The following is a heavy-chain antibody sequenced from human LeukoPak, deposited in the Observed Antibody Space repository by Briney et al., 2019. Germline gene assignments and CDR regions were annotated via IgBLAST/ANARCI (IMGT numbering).Heavy chain of an antibody. J-gene: IGHJ5*02. CDR2: IYHSGST. D-gene: IGHD3-22*01. CDR3: AREENHYYDSSGYHRWFDP. CDR1: GGSISSSSYY. Sequence: TSETLSLTCTVSGGSISSSSYYWGWIRQPPGKGLEWIGEIYHSGSTNYNPSLKSRVTISVDKSKNQFSLKLSSVTAADTAVYYCAREENHYYDSSGYHRWFDPWGQGTLVTVSS. V-gene: IGHV4-39*07.